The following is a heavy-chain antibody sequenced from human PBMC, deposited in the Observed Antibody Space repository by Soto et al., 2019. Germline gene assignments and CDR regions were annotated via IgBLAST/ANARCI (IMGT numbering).Heavy chain of an antibody. D-gene: IGHD3-3*01. CDR1: GYTFTSYG. CDR2: ISAYNGNT. J-gene: IGHJ5*02. Sequence: QVQLVQSGAEVKKPGASVTVSCKASGYTFTSYGISWGRQAPEHGLEWMGWISAYNGNTNYAQKLQGRVTMTTDTSTSTAYMGLRSLRSDDTALYYCARDSAIFGLVSNWFVPGGQGPQVTFSP. CDR3: ARDSAIFGLVSNWFVP. V-gene: IGHV1-18*01.